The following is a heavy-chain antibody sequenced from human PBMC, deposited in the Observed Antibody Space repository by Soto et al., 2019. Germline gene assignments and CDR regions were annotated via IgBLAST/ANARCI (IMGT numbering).Heavy chain of an antibody. CDR2: FDPEDGET. V-gene: IGHV1-24*01. J-gene: IGHJ6*02. CDR1: GYTLTELS. CDR3: ATMNCSGGSCYSVLGPYYYYGMDV. Sequence: ASVKVSCKVSGYTLTELSMHWVRQAPGKGLEWMGGFDPEDGETIYAQKFQGRVTMTEDTSTDTAYMELSSLRSEDTAVYYCATMNCSGGSCYSVLGPYYYYGMDVWGQGTTVTVS. D-gene: IGHD2-15*01.